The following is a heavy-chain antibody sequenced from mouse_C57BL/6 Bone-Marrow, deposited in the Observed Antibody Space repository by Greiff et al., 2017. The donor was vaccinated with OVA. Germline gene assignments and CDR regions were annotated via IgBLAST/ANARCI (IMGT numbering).Heavy chain of an antibody. V-gene: IGHV6-3*01. D-gene: IGHD2-12*01. CDR3: TGSLRGHWYFDV. CDR2: IRLKSDNYAT. J-gene: IGHJ1*03. Sequence: EVQLQQSGGGLVQPGGSMKLSCVASGFTFSNYWMNWVRQSPEKGLEWVAQIRLKSDNYATHYAESVKGRFTISRDDSKSSVYLQMNNLRAEDTGIYYCTGSLRGHWYFDVWGTGTTVTVSS. CDR1: GFTFSNYW.